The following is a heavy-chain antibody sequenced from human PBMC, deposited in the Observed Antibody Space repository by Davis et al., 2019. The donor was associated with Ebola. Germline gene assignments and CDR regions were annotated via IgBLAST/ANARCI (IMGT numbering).Heavy chain of an antibody. J-gene: IGHJ6*02. CDR3: AAEAMPSDGGMDV. V-gene: IGHV1-8*01. CDR1: GYTFTSYD. D-gene: IGHD2-2*01. CDR2: MHPITGNT. Sequence: ASVKVSCKASGYTFTSYDFNWVRQATGQGLEWMGWMHPITGNTGYAQKFQGRVTMTRNTSITTAYMELSSLRSEDTAVYYCAAEAMPSDGGMDVWGQGTTVTVSS.